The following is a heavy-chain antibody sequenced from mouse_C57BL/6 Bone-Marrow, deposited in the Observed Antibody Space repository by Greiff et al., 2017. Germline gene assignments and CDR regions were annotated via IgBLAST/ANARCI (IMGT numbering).Heavy chain of an antibody. J-gene: IGHJ3*01. CDR3: ARLGAWFAY. CDR2: ISSGGSYT. Sequence: EVKLMESGGDLVKPGGSLKLSCAASGFTFSSYGMSWVRQTPDKRLAWVANISSGGSYTYYPDSVKGRFTISRDNAKNTLYLQMSSLKSEDTAMYYCARLGAWFAYWGQGTLVTVSA. V-gene: IGHV5-6*01. CDR1: GFTFSSYG.